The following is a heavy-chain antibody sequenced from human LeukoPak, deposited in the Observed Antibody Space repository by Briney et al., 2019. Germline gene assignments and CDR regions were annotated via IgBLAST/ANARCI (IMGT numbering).Heavy chain of an antibody. CDR1: GFTFSSYA. D-gene: IGHD2-8*01. CDR3: AKSFGEGDPMLSSPEGLYFQH. CDR2: ISGSGGST. J-gene: IGHJ1*01. Sequence: PGGSLRLSCAASGFTFSSYAMSWVRQAPGKGLEWVSDISGSGGSTYYADSVKGRFTISRDNSKNTLYLQMNSLRAEDTAVYYRAKSFGEGDPMLSSPEGLYFQHWGQGTLVTVSS. V-gene: IGHV3-23*01.